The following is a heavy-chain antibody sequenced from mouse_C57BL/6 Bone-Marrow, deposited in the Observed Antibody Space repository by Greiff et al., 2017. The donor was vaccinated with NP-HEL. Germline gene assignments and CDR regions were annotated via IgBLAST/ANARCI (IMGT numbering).Heavy chain of an antibody. V-gene: IGHV1-18*01. CDR3: ARTAYYYGPAMDY. J-gene: IGHJ4*01. CDR2: INPNNGGT. CDR1: GYTFTDYN. D-gene: IGHD1-1*01. Sequence: EVQLQESGPELVKPGASVKIPCKASGYTFTDYNMDWVKQSHGKSLEWIGDINPNNGGTIYNQKFKGKATLTVDKSSSTAYMELRSLTSEDTAVYYCARTAYYYGPAMDYWGQGTSVTVAS.